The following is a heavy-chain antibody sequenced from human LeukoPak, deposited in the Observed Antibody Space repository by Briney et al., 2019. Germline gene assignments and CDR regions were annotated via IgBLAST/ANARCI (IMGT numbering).Heavy chain of an antibody. CDR3: ARNSRVASTSGLNY. Sequence: SVKVSCKASGGTFSSYPFTWVRQAPGQGLEWMGEITPIFGAANYAQTFQGRVTITADESTSTVFMELSSLRSDDTAFYYCARNSRVASTSGLNYWGQGTLVTASS. V-gene: IGHV1-69*13. CDR2: ITPIFGAA. J-gene: IGHJ4*02. D-gene: IGHD4-23*01. CDR1: GGTFSSYP.